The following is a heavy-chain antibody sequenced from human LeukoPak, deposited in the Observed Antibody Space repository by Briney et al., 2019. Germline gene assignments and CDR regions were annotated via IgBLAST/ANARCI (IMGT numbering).Heavy chain of an antibody. Sequence: PGGSLRLSCAASGFTFSSYGMHWVRQAPGKGLEWVAVIWYDGSNKYYADSVKRRFTISRDNSKNTLYLQMNSLRAEDTAVYYCAREDIVVVPAATAPAYYYGMDVWGQGTTVTVSS. CDR3: AREDIVVVPAATAPAYYYGMDV. V-gene: IGHV3-33*01. CDR2: IWYDGSNK. CDR1: GFTFSSYG. D-gene: IGHD2-2*01. J-gene: IGHJ6*02.